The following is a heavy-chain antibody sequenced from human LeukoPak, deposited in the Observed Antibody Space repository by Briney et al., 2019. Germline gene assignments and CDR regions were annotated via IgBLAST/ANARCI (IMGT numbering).Heavy chain of an antibody. D-gene: IGHD1-7*01. CDR3: STFGVSITGTLDF. CDR1: GFSFTNAW. Sequence: PGGSLRLSCAASGFSFTNAWMSWVRQAPGKGPEWVGRIKSISDGGTTAYAAPVLGRFTISRDDSKNTLYLEINSLKTEDAAIYFCSTFGVSITGTLDFWGQGTLVTVSS. V-gene: IGHV3-15*01. CDR2: IKSISDGGTT. J-gene: IGHJ4*02.